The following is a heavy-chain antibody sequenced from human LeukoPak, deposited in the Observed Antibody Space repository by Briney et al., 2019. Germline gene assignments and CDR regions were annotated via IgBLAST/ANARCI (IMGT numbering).Heavy chain of an antibody. CDR2: IIPIFGTA. CDR3: ARRAYSGSYYFDY. Sequence: SVKVSCKASGGTFSSYAISWVRQAPGQGLEWRGGIIPIFGTANYAQKFQGRVTITTDESTSTAYMELSSLRSEDTAVYYCARRAYSGSYYFDYWGQGTLVTVSS. D-gene: IGHD1-26*01. J-gene: IGHJ4*02. V-gene: IGHV1-69*05. CDR1: GGTFSSYA.